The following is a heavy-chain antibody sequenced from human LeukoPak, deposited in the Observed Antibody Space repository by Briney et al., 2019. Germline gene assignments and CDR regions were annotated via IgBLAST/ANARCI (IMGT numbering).Heavy chain of an antibody. J-gene: IGHJ4*02. V-gene: IGHV4-59*08. CDR3: ARQGYMIALDY. D-gene: IGHD3-22*01. CDR1: GGSISSYY. Sequence: SETLSLTCTVSGGSISSYYWSWIRQPPGKGLEWIGYIYYSGSTNYNPSLKSRVTISVDTSKNQFSLKLSSVTAADTAVYYCARQGYMIALDYWGQETLVTVSS. CDR2: IYYSGST.